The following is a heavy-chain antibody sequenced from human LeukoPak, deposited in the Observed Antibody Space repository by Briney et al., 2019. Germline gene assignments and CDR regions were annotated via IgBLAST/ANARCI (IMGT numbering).Heavy chain of an antibody. Sequence: PGGSLRLSCAASGFTFSTYWMTWVRQAPGKGLEWVANIKQDGSEKYYVDSVKGRFTISRDNAKNSLYLQMNSLRAEDTAVYYCARDLVRGAIDYWGQGTLVTVSS. V-gene: IGHV3-7*01. D-gene: IGHD3-10*01. CDR3: ARDLVRGAIDY. CDR2: IKQDGSEK. CDR1: GFTFSTYW. J-gene: IGHJ4*02.